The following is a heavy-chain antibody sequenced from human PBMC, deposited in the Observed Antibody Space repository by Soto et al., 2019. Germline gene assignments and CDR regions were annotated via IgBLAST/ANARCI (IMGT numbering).Heavy chain of an antibody. D-gene: IGHD3-22*01. Sequence: EVQLVESGGGLVQPGGSLRLSCAASGFTFSSYSMNWVRQAPGKGLEWVSYISSSSSTIYYADSVKGRFTISRDNAKNSLYLQMNSLRDEDTAVYYCAGSSGYQYYYYGMDVSGQGTTVTVSS. V-gene: IGHV3-48*02. CDR3: AGSSGYQYYYYGMDV. CDR2: ISSSSSTI. CDR1: GFTFSSYS. J-gene: IGHJ6*02.